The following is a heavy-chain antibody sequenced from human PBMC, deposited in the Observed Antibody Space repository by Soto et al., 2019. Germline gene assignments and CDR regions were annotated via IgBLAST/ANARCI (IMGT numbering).Heavy chain of an antibody. CDR1: GFTFSSYA. Sequence: GGSLRLSCAATGFTFSSYAMSWVRQAPGKGLEWVSVISGSGGGTYYADSVKGRFTISRDKSKNTLYLQMNSLRVEDTAVFYCAKTAAARPNLYLDSWRQRTLVTVSS. V-gene: IGHV3-23*01. CDR2: ISGSGGGT. D-gene: IGHD6-6*01. CDR3: AKTAAARPNLYLDS. J-gene: IGHJ4*02.